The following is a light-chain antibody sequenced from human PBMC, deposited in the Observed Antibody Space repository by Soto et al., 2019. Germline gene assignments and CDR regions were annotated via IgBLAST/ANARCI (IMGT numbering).Light chain of an antibody. J-gene: IGKJ1*01. CDR1: QGIRKD. CDR3: LQDYNYPRT. CDR2: ATS. Sequence: AIQMTQSPSSLSASVGDRVTMTCRASQGIRKDLAWYQQKPGKDPKLLIYATSSLQSGVPSRFSGSGSGRDFTLTISRLQTEDFATYYCLQDYNYPRTFGQGAKVDIK. V-gene: IGKV1-6*02.